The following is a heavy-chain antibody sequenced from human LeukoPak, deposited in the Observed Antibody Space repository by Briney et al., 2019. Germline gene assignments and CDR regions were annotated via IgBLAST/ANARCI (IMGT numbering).Heavy chain of an antibody. J-gene: IGHJ5*02. D-gene: IGHD3-22*01. CDR3: ARDRVYYDSSGYYYNWFDP. Sequence: SETLSLTCAVYGGSFSDYYWSWIRQPPGKGLEWIGEINHSGSTNYNPSLKSRVTISVDRSKNQFSLKLSSVTAADTAVYYCARDRVYYDSSGYYYNWFDPWGQGTLVTVSS. CDR2: INHSGST. V-gene: IGHV4-34*01. CDR1: GGSFSDYY.